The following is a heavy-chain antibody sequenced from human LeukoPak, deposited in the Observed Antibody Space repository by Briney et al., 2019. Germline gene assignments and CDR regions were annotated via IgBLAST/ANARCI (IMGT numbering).Heavy chain of an antibody. V-gene: IGHV4-59*08. Sequence: LETLSLTCTVSGGSISSYYWSWIRQPPGKGLEWFGYIYYSGSTNYNPSLTSRGTISVDTSKNQFSLKLSSVTAADTAVYYCARHDGELGILDYWGQGTLVTVSS. CDR2: IYYSGST. CDR3: ARHDGELGILDY. D-gene: IGHD7-27*01. J-gene: IGHJ4*02. CDR1: GGSISSYY.